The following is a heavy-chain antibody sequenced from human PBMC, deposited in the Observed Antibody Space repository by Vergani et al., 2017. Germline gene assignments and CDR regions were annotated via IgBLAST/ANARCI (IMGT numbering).Heavy chain of an antibody. CDR2: IIPIFGTA. CDR3: ARGGYYYENRKYFQH. J-gene: IGHJ1*01. Sequence: QVQLVESGGGVVQPGRSLRLSCAASGFTFSSYAISWVRQAPGQGLEWMGRIIPIFGTANYAQKFQGRVTITADESTSTAYMELSSLRSEDTAVYYCARGGYYYENRKYFQHWGQGTLVTVSS. V-gene: IGHV1-69*18. CDR1: GFTFSSYA. D-gene: IGHD3-22*01.